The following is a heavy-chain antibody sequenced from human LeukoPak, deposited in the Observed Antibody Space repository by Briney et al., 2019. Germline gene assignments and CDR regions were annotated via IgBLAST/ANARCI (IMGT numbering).Heavy chain of an antibody. V-gene: IGHV4-30-4*07. D-gene: IGHD2-8*01. Sequence: PSETLSLTCAVSGGSISSGGYSWSWIRQPPGKGLEWIGYIYYSGSTYYNPSLKSRVTISVDTSKNQFSLKLSSVTAADTAVYYCARVGVLSPSPYYMDVWGKGTTVTVSS. J-gene: IGHJ6*03. CDR3: ARVGVLSPSPYYMDV. CDR1: GGSISSGGYS. CDR2: IYYSGST.